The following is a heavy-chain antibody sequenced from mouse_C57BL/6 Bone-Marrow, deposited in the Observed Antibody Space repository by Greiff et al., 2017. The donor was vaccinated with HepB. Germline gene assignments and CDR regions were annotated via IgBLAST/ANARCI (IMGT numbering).Heavy chain of an antibody. J-gene: IGHJ4*01. CDR1: GYTFTSYW. Sequence: SGTVLARPGASVKMSCKTSGYTFTSYWMHWVKQRPGQGLEWIGAIYPGNSDTSYNQKFKGKAKLTAVTSASTAYMELSSLTNEDSAVYYCSLLLWLRDAMDYWGQGTSVTVSS. CDR3: SLLLWLRDAMDY. CDR2: IYPGNSDT. D-gene: IGHD2-2*01. V-gene: IGHV1-5*01.